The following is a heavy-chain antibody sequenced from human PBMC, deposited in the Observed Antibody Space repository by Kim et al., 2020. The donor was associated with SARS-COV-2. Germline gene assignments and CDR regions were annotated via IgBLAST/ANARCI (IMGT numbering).Heavy chain of an antibody. CDR3: ARQDYGSGSYLNY. CDR1: GYTFTGYY. V-gene: IGHV1-2*04. Sequence: ASVKVSCKASGYTFTGYYMHWVRQAPRQGLEWMGWINPNSGGTNYAQKFQGWVTMTRDTSISTAYMELSRLRSDDTAVYYCARQDYGSGSYLNYWGQGTLVTVSS. D-gene: IGHD3-10*01. J-gene: IGHJ4*02. CDR2: INPNSGGT.